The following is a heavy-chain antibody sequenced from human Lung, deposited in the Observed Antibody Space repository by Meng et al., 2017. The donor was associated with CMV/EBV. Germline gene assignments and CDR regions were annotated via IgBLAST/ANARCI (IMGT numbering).Heavy chain of an antibody. Sequence: SLKIXCAASGFTFSSYAMHWVRQAPGKGLEWVAVISYDGSNKYYADSVKGRFTISRDNSKNTLYLQMNSLRAEDTAVYYCATDGGAAAGTTPRGPWCQGTVVTVSS. D-gene: IGHD6-13*01. CDR3: ATDGGAAAGTTPRGP. J-gene: IGHJ5*02. CDR2: ISYDGSNK. CDR1: GFTFSSYA. V-gene: IGHV3-30*04.